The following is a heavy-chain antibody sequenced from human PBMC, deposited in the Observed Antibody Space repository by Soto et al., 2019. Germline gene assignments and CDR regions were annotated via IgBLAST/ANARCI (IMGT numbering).Heavy chain of an antibody. D-gene: IGHD3-9*01. V-gene: IGHV7-4-1*01. J-gene: IGHJ6*03. CDR1: GYTFTSYA. CDR3: ARDLWTDLTGSTYYYYMDV. Sequence: QVQLVQSGSELKKPGASVKVSCKASGYTFTSYAMNWVRQAPGQGLEWMGWINTNTGNPTYAQGFTRRFVFFLDTSVSTAYLQICSLKAEDTAVYYCARDLWTDLTGSTYYYYMDVWGKGTTVTVSS. CDR2: INTNTGNP.